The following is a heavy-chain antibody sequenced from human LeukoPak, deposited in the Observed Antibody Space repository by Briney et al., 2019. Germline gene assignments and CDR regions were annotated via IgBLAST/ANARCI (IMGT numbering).Heavy chain of an antibody. J-gene: IGHJ6*02. CDR1: GFTFSSYW. CDR2: IKQDGSEE. D-gene: IGHD6-13*01. CDR3: AKDLSSSWYVYYYYYGMDV. Sequence: GGSLRLSCAASGFTFSSYWMSWVRQAPGKGLEWVANIKQDGSEEYYVDSVKGRFTISRDNSKNTLYLQMNSLRAEDTAVYYCAKDLSSSWYVYYYYYGMDVWGQGTTVTVSS. V-gene: IGHV3-7*03.